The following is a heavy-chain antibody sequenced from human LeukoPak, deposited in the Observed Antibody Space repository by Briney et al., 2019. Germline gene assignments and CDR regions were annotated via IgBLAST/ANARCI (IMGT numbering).Heavy chain of an antibody. CDR3: ARGRGRGRDPDY. CDR2: INHSGST. D-gene: IGHD5-24*01. V-gene: IGHV4-34*01. Sequence: SETLSLTCAVYGGSFSGYYWSWIRQPPGKGLEWIGEINHSGSTNYNPSLKSRVTISVDTSKNQFSLKLSSVTAADTAVYYCARGRGRGRDPDYWGQGTLVTVSS. CDR1: GGSFSGYY. J-gene: IGHJ4*02.